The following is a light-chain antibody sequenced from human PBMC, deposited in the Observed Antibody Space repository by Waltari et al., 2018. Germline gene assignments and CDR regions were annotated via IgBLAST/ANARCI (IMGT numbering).Light chain of an antibody. Sequence: QSVLTQPPSATGSPGQSVTISCTGTNSDVGAYNYVSWYQQHPGKVPKLLIYEVTKRSSGVPERFAGSKSGNTASLTVSGLQADDEADYYCSSYAHNNHFVFGTGTKVTVL. V-gene: IGLV2-8*01. CDR1: NSDVGAYNY. J-gene: IGLJ1*01. CDR2: EVT. CDR3: SSYAHNNHFV.